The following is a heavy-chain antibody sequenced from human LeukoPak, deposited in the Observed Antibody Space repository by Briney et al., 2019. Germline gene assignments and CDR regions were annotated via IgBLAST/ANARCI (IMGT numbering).Heavy chain of an antibody. D-gene: IGHD1-1*01. J-gene: IGHJ4*02. CDR1: GFTFSSYA. CDR3: AKANWASNADAVL. V-gene: IGHV3-23*01. Sequence: GGSLTLSCAASGFTFSSYAMSWVREAPARGLEWVSSLRGNGDTFYADSVKGRFTLSRDDSRNTVYLQLNNLRVEDTAVYYCAKANWASNADAVLWGQGTVVTVSS. CDR2: LRGNGDT.